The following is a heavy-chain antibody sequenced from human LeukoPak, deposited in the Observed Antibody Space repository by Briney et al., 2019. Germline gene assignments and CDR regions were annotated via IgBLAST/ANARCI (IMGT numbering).Heavy chain of an antibody. J-gene: IGHJ3*02. D-gene: IGHD2-15*01. CDR1: EFTFSTYW. V-gene: IGHV3-7*01. CDR2: IKQDGSEK. CDR3: ARHRSGGSQDDAFDI. Sequence: GGSLRLSCAASEFTFSTYWMSWVRQAPGKGLEWVADIKQDGSEKYYVDSVKGRFTISRQNAKNSLFLQMNSLRAEHTAVYYCARHRSGGSQDDAFDIWGQGTMVTVSS.